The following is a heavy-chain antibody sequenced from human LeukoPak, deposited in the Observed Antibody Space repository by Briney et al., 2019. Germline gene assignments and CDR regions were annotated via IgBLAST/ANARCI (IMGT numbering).Heavy chain of an antibody. V-gene: IGHV3-7*01. CDR3: ARSYQLDY. J-gene: IGHJ4*02. D-gene: IGHD2-21*01. CDR2: IKYDGSEI. Sequence: PGGSLRLSCVVSGFSSGSFWRTGSGRAPGKGLDWVANIKYDGSEIYYADSVKGRFTISRDNANSSLYLQLNNLRVEDTAVYYCARSYQLDYWGQGTLVTVSS. CDR1: GFSSGSFW.